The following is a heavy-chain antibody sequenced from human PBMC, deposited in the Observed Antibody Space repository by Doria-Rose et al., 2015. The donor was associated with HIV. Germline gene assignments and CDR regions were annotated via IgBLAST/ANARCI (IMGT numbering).Heavy chain of an antibody. D-gene: IGHD6-13*01. J-gene: IGHJ4*02. CDR3: ARIKSSRWYRKYYFDF. CDR1: GVSLSSPGMG. CDR2: IFSDDER. Sequence: SGPVLVKPTETLTLTCTVSGVSLSSPGMGVSWIRQPPGKALERLANIFSDDERSYKTSLKSRLTISSGTSKSQVVLTMTDMDPVDTATYYCARIKSSRWYRKYYFDFWGQGTLVIVSA. V-gene: IGHV2-26*01.